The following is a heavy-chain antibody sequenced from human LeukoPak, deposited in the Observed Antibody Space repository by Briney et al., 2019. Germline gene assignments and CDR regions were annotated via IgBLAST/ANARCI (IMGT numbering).Heavy chain of an antibody. CDR1: GFPFSDSW. Sequence: AGGSLRLSCAASGFPFSDSWMDWVRQAPGKGMEWVANIKQDGSEKHYADSVKGRFTISRDNAKNSLFLQMNDLRAEDTAVYYCSRRLDYWGQGALVTVSS. J-gene: IGHJ4*02. V-gene: IGHV3-7*01. CDR3: SRRLDY. CDR2: IKQDGSEK.